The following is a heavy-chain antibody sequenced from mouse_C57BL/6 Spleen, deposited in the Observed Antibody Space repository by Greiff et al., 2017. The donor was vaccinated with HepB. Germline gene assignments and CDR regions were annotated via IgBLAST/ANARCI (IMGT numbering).Heavy chain of an antibody. Sequence: EVQVVESGGDLVKPGGSLKLSCEASGFTFSSYGMSWVRQTPDKRLEWVGTISSGGSYTYYTDNVKGRFTISRDNAKNTLYMQMSSLKSEDTAMYYCARYRYYGSSYPFDYWGQGTTLTVSS. CDR3: ARYRYYGSSYPFDY. CDR2: ISSGGSYT. V-gene: IGHV5-6*01. D-gene: IGHD1-1*01. CDR1: GFTFSSYG. J-gene: IGHJ2*01.